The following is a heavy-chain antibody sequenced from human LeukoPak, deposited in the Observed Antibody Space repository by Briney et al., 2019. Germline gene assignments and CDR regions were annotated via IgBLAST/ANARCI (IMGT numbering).Heavy chain of an antibody. CDR1: GGSISSGGYY. CDR3: ARFERIYWSFDL. D-gene: IGHD1-1*01. CDR2: IYYSGST. J-gene: IGHJ2*01. Sequence: SETLSLTCTVSGGSISSGGYYWSWIRQPPGKGLEWIGYIYYSGSTYYNPSLRSRVTISEDTSKNQFSLKLISVTAADTAVYFCARFERIYWSFDLWGRGTLVTVSS. V-gene: IGHV4-30-2*01.